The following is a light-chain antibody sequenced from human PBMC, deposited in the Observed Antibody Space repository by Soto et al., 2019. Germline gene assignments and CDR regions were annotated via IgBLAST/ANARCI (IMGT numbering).Light chain of an antibody. V-gene: IGKV1-39*01. Sequence: DIKMTQSPSSLSAYVGDRVTITCRASQNINTSLNWYQQKPGEAPTLLIFGASNCQSGVPSRFTGSGSGTDFTLTITSLEPEDVATYHCQQSYGFPLTFGGGTKLDIK. CDR3: QQSYGFPLT. J-gene: IGKJ4*01. CDR1: QNINTS. CDR2: GAS.